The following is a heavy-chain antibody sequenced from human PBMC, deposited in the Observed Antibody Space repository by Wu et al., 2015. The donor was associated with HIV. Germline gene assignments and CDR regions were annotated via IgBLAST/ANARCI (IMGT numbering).Heavy chain of an antibody. Sequence: QVQLVQSGAEVKKPGASVKVSCKASGYTFTGYYMHWVRQAPGQGLEWMGWINPNSGGTNYAQKFQGRVTMTRDTSISTAYMELSRLRSDDTAVYYCARIRDSLRYFDWAADYWGQGTLVTVSS. J-gene: IGHJ4*02. V-gene: IGHV1-2*02. CDR2: INPNSGGT. CDR3: ARIRDSLRYFDWAADY. D-gene: IGHD3-9*01. CDR1: GYTFTGYY.